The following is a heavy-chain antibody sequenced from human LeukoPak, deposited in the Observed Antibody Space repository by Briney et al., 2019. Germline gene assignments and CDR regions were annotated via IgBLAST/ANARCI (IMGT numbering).Heavy chain of an antibody. Sequence: ASVKVSCKASGGTFSSYAISWVRQAPGRGLEWMGGIIPIFGTANYAQKFQGRVTITTDESTSTAYMELSSLRSEDTAVYYCARRAQYDFRVGDYYYMDVWGKGTTVTVSS. D-gene: IGHD3-3*01. CDR3: ARRAQYDFRVGDYYYMDV. CDR2: IIPIFGTA. J-gene: IGHJ6*03. V-gene: IGHV1-69*05. CDR1: GGTFSSYA.